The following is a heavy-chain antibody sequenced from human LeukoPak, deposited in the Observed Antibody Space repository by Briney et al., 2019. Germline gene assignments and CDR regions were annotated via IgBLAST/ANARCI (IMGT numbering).Heavy chain of an antibody. D-gene: IGHD2-15*01. Sequence: PSETLSLTCTVSGGSISSSSYYWGWIRQPPGKGQEWIGSIYYSGSTYYNPSLKSRVTISVDTSKNQFSLKLSSVTAADTAVYYCARYQGYCSGGSCYHYFDYWGQGTLVTVSS. CDR2: IYYSGST. V-gene: IGHV4-39*01. CDR1: GGSISSSSYY. CDR3: ARYQGYCSGGSCYHYFDY. J-gene: IGHJ4*02.